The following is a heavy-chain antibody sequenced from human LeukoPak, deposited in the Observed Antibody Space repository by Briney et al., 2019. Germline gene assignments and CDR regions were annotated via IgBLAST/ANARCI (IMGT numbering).Heavy chain of an antibody. CDR3: GRVTTGTVDH. D-gene: IGHD1-1*01. V-gene: IGHV4-61*01. CDR1: GGSTNSGSYY. J-gene: IGHJ4*02. Sequence: SETLSLTCTVSGGSTNSGSYYWSWIRQPPGKGLEWIGYISYSGTTNYNPSLKSRVTISVDMSKSQFSLKLNSVTAADTAVYYCGRVTTGTVDHWGQGTLVTVSS. CDR2: ISYSGTT.